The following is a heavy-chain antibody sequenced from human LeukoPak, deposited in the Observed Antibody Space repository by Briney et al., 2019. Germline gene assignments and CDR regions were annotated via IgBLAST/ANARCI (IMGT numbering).Heavy chain of an antibody. CDR3: VSLLFYFDY. J-gene: IGHJ4*02. Sequence: GGSLRLSCVASGFSFSSYWMTWVRQAPGKGLEWVAIIKQDGGDKYYVDSVKGRFTISRDNAKNSVYLQMNSLRAEDTAVYYCVSLLFYFDYWGQGTLVTVSS. CDR2: IKQDGGDK. CDR1: GFSFSSYW. V-gene: IGHV3-7*05. D-gene: IGHD2/OR15-2a*01.